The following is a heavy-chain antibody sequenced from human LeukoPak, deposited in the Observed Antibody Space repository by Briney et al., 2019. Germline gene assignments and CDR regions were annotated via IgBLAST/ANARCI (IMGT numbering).Heavy chain of an antibody. Sequence: SETLSLTCTVSGGSISSGGYYWSWIRQPPGKGLEWIGEINHSGSTNYNPSLKSRVTISVDTSKNQFSLKLSSVTAADTAVYYCARSTAAAYRYFQHWGQGTLVTVSS. CDR3: ARSTAAAYRYFQH. D-gene: IGHD6-13*01. CDR2: INHSGST. V-gene: IGHV4-39*07. CDR1: GGSISSGGYY. J-gene: IGHJ1*01.